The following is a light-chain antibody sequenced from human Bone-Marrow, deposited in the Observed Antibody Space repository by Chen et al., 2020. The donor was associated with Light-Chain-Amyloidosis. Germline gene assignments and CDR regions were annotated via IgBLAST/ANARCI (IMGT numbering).Light chain of an antibody. CDR2: DDS. CDR3: QVWDRSSDHPV. V-gene: IGLV3-21*02. Sequence: SYVLTQPSSVSVAPGQTSTSACGGNNIGSTSVHWYQQTPGQAPLLVVYDDSDRPSGIPERLAGSNSGNTATLTISRVEAGDEADYSCQVWDRSSDHPVFGGGTKLTVL. CDR1: NIGSTS. J-gene: IGLJ3*02.